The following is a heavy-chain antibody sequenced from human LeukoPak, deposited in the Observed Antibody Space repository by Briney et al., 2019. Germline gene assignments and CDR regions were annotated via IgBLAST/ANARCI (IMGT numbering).Heavy chain of an antibody. V-gene: IGHV3-7*01. CDR1: GFTFRNVW. D-gene: IGHD5-24*01. Sequence: PGGSLRLSCAASGFTFRNVWMSWVGQAQGKGLGWVANIKEDGTDKYYMDSVKGRFTISRDNAKNSLYLHMNSLTAEDTAVYFCATDRGWLAHDYWGQGVLVTVSS. CDR2: IKEDGTDK. CDR3: ATDRGWLAHDY. J-gene: IGHJ4*02.